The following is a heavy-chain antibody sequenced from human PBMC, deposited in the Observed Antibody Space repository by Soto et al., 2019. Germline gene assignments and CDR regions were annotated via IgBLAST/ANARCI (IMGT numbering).Heavy chain of an antibody. CDR3: AHRVLRTVFGLVTTTAIYFDF. V-gene: IGHV2-5*02. J-gene: IGHJ4*02. D-gene: IGHD3-3*01. CDR2: IYWDDDK. CDR1: GFSLTTSGVG. Sequence: QITLNESGPTVVRPTETLTLTCRFSGFSLTTSGVGVGWIRQSPGKAPEWLALIYWDDDKRYSASLKSRLTITKDTSKNQVVLTVANFEGTDTATYYCAHRVLRTVFGLVTTTAIYFDFWGQGTPVAVSS.